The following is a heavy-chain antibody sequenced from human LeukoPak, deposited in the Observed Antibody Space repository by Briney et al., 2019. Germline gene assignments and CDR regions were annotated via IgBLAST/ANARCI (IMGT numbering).Heavy chain of an antibody. CDR2: ISGSGGST. D-gene: IGHD3-10*01. CDR1: GITLSNYA. CDR3: AKDPGSGSYWVRP. Sequence: GGSLRLSCAVSGITLSNYAMSWVRQAPGKGLEWVSAISGSGGSTYYADSVKGRFTISRDNSKNTLYLQMNSLRAEDTAVYYCAKDPGSGSYWVRPWGQGTLVTVSS. J-gene: IGHJ5*02. V-gene: IGHV3-23*01.